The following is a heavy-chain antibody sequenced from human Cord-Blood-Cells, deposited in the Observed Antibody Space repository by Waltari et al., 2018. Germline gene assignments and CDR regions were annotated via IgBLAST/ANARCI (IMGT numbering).Heavy chain of an antibody. CDR1: GGSFSGFY. CDR3: ARISVDIVATNDY. Sequence: QVQLQQWGAGLLKPSETLSLTCAVNGGSFSGFYWSWIRQPPGKGLEWIGEINHSGSTTYNPSLKRRVTISVDTSKNQFSHKLSSVTAADTAVYYCARISVDIVATNDYWGQGTLVTVSS. J-gene: IGHJ4*02. CDR2: INHSGST. V-gene: IGHV4-34*01. D-gene: IGHD5-12*01.